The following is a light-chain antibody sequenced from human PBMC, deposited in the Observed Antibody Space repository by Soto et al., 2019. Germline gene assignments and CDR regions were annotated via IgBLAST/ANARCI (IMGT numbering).Light chain of an antibody. CDR1: SSDVGSYDL. CDR3: CSYAGSSTFRV. Sequence: QSALTQPASVSGSPGQSITISCTGTSSDVGSYDLVSWYQQHPGKAPKLMIYEVSNRPSGVSDRFSGSKSGNTASLTISGLQAEDEADYYCCSYAGSSTFRVFGGGTKVTVL. V-gene: IGLV2-23*02. CDR2: EVS. J-gene: IGLJ3*02.